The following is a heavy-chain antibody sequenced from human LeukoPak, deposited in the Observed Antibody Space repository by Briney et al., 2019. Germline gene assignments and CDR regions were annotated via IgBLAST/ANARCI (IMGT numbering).Heavy chain of an antibody. CDR3: ARGASISATCHFDL. D-gene: IGHD3-3*02. V-gene: IGHV4-34*01. Sequence: PSETLSLTCAVYGGPFSLYYYIGLRQSPGKGLEWIAEIDHRGDTNYNPSVKSRVTISVDTSKNEFSLKVRSLSAADTAVYYCARGASISATCHFDLWGQGTLVTVSS. J-gene: IGHJ4*02. CDR2: IDHRGDT. CDR1: GGPFSLYY.